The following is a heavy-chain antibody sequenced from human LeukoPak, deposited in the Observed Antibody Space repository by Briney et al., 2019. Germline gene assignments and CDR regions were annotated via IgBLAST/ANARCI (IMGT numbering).Heavy chain of an antibody. CDR2: MDPSGSQK. V-gene: IGHV3-7*01. J-gene: IGHJ4*02. CDR3: AIWTSGNY. D-gene: IGHD1-1*01. Sequence: PGGSLRLSCAASGFSFSTYWMAWVRQAPGKGLEWVANMDPSGSQKRYVDSVKGRFTISKDNPGTSLYLEMYSLRAEDTAIYYCAIWTSGNYWGQGTLVTVSS. CDR1: GFSFSTYW.